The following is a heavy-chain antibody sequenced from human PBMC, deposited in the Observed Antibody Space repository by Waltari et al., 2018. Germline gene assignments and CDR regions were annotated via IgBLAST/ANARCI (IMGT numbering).Heavy chain of an antibody. CDR3: ARDSGNVEFGVEPYNWFDP. Sequence: QVQLQESGPGLVKPSETLSITCTVSGGSISSYYWSWIRQPPGKGLEWIGYIYYSGSTNYNPSLKSRVTISVDTSKNQFSLKLSSVTAADTAVYYCARDSGNVEFGVEPYNWFDPWGQGTLVTVSS. CDR1: GGSISSYY. CDR2: IYYSGST. J-gene: IGHJ5*02. V-gene: IGHV4-59*01. D-gene: IGHD3-3*01.